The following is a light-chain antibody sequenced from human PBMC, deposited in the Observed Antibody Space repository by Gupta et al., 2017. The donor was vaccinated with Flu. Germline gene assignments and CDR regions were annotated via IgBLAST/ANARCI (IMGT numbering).Light chain of an antibody. CDR1: QKITNY. CDR2: AAS. CDR3: QQTYSTPRA. V-gene: IGKV1-39*01. Sequence: PSSLSASVGDRVTITCLTSQKITNYLNWFAQKPGKAPNLLIYAASTLQSGVPSRFSRTGSGTDFNFTISSLQPEDYGTYYCQQTYSTPRACGQGTKVEVK. J-gene: IGKJ1*01.